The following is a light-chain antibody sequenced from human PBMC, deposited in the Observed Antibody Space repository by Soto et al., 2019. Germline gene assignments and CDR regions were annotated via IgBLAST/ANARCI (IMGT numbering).Light chain of an antibody. CDR2: GAS. J-gene: IGKJ2*01. Sequence: EIVLTQSPGTLSLSPGERATLSCRASQSVSNSYLAWYQHKPGQAPRLLIHGASSRATGIPDRFSGSGSGTEFTLKINRLEPEDFAVYYCQQYGSSPHTFGQGTKLEIK. V-gene: IGKV3-20*01. CDR3: QQYGSSPHT. CDR1: QSVSNSY.